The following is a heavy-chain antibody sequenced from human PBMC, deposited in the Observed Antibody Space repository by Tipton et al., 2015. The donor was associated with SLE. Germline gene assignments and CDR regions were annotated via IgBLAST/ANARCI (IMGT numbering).Heavy chain of an antibody. Sequence: TLSLTCTVSGGSISSSSYYWGWIRQPPGKGLEWIGSIYYSGSTYYNPSLKSRVTISVDTSKNQFSLKLSSVTAADTAVYYCAGLYSSSWLPFGYYYYGMYVWGQGTTVTVSS. CDR1: GGSISSSSYY. V-gene: IGHV4-39*07. D-gene: IGHD6-13*01. J-gene: IGHJ6*02. CDR3: AGLYSSSWLPFGYYYYGMYV. CDR2: IYYSGST.